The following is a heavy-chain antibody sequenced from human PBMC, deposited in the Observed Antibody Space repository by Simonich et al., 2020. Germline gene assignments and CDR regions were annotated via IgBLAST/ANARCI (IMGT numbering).Heavy chain of an antibody. J-gene: IGHJ4*02. CDR1: GGTFSSYA. CDR3: ARTNTMRELDTMVRGVDYFDY. D-gene: IGHD3-10*01. Sequence: QVQLVQSGAEVKKPGSSVKVSCKASGGTFSSYANSWVRQAPGQGLEWMGRILPIHGKENYEKTYQSRVTITADKATSTAYMELSSLRSEDTAVYYCARTNTMRELDTMVRGVDYFDYWGQGTLVTVSS. CDR2: ILPIHGKE. V-gene: IGHV1-69*09.